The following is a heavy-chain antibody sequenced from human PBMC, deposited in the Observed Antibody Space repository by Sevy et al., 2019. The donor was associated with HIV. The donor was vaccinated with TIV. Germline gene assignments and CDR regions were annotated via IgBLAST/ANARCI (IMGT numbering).Heavy chain of an antibody. V-gene: IGHV1-46*01. J-gene: IGHJ3*02. Sequence: ASVKVSCKASGYTFTSYYMHWVRQAPGQGLEWMGIINPSGGSTSYEQKFQGRVTMTRDTSTSTVYMELSSLRSEDTAVYYCGRATYSGWQGSAFDIWGQGTMVTVSS. CDR1: GYTFTSYY. D-gene: IGHD6-19*01. CDR2: INPSGGST. CDR3: GRATYSGWQGSAFDI.